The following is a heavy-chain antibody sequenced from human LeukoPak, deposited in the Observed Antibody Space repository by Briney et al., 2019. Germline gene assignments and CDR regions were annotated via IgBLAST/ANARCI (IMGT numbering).Heavy chain of an antibody. J-gene: IGHJ4*02. CDR2: IGTAGDT. CDR1: GFTFSSYD. Sequence: GGSLRLSCAASGFTFSSYDMHWVRQATGKGLEWVSAIGTAGDTYYPGSVKGRFTISRDNSKNTLYLQMNSLRAEDTAVYYCARGAISYYYDSSGYAFDYWGQGTLVTVSS. V-gene: IGHV3-13*01. D-gene: IGHD3-22*01. CDR3: ARGAISYYYDSSGYAFDY.